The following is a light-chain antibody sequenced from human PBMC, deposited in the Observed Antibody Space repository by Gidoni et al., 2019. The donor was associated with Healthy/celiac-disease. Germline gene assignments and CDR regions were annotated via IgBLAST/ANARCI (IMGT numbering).Light chain of an antibody. CDR2: VGS. Sequence: DIVRTQSTLSLHVTPGEPASISCRSSHSLLHSNGYNYVYWYLQKPGHSPQLLIYVGSNRASGVPGRFSGSGSGTYFTLNISRVDAEDVVVYYCMQSRQTPITFGRGTKVEIK. CDR1: HSLLHSNGYNY. J-gene: IGKJ4*01. V-gene: IGKV2-28*01. CDR3: MQSRQTPIT.